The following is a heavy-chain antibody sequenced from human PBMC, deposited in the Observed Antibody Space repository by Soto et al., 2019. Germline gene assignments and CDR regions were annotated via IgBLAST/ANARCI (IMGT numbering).Heavy chain of an antibody. CDR3: ARVAPPESPIVVVVAATNYGMDV. D-gene: IGHD2-15*01. V-gene: IGHV4-59*01. CDR1: GGSISSYY. CDR2: IYYSGST. Sequence: SETLSLTCTVSGGSISSYYWSWIRQPPGKGLEWIGYIYYSGSTNYNPSLKSRVTISVDTSKNQFSLKLSSVTAADTAVYYCARVAPPESPIVVVVAATNYGMDVWGQGTTVTVSS. J-gene: IGHJ6*02.